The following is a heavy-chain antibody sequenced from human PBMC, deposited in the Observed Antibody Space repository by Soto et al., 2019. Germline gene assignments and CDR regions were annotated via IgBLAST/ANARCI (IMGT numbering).Heavy chain of an antibody. V-gene: IGHV3-30-3*01. CDR3: ARELERLFDY. Sequence: QVQLVESGGGVVQPGRSLRLSCAASGITFSSYAMHWVRQAPGKGPEWVAVISYDGSNKNYADSVKGLFTISRDNSKDTLYLHMNSLRAEDTAVDYCARELERLFDYWGQGTLVTVSS. CDR1: GITFSSYA. D-gene: IGHD1-1*01. CDR2: ISYDGSNK. J-gene: IGHJ4*02.